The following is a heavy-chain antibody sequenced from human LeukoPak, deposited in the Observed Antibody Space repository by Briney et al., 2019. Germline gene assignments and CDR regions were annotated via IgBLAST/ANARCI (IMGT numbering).Heavy chain of an antibody. J-gene: IGHJ4*02. Sequence: GGSLRLSCAASGFTFSSYWMSWVRQAIGKGLECVAKIKEDGSEKHYVDSVKGRFTISRDNAKNSLYLQMNSLRADDTAVYYCARDYTGGWNDYWGQRTLVTVSS. D-gene: IGHD7-27*01. CDR1: GFTFSSYW. CDR3: ARDYTGGWNDY. V-gene: IGHV3-7*01. CDR2: IKEDGSEK.